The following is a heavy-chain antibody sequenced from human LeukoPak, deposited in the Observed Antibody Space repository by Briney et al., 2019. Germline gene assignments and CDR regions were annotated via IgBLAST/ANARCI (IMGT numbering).Heavy chain of an antibody. CDR3: ASLESPLTGYYIPSYDI. Sequence: GGSLRLSCAASGFTFSSYSMNWVRQAPGKGLEWVSSISSSSSYIYYADSVKGRFTISRDNAKNSLYLQMNSLRAEDTAVYYCASLESPLTGYYIPSYDIWGQGTMVTVSS. CDR2: ISSSSSYI. J-gene: IGHJ3*02. V-gene: IGHV3-21*01. CDR1: GFTFSSYS. D-gene: IGHD3-9*01.